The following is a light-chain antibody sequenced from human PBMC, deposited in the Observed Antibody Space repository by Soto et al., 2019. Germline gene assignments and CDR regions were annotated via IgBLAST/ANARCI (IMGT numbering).Light chain of an antibody. CDR2: DVS. J-gene: IGLJ2*01. CDR3: SSYTSSSTLVV. Sequence: QSALTQPASVSGSPGQSITISCTGTSSDVGGYNYVSWQQQHPGKAPKLMIYDVSNRPSGVSNRFSGSKSGNTASLTISGLQAEDEADYYCSSYTSSSTLVVFGGGTKLTVL. V-gene: IGLV2-14*01. CDR1: SSDVGGYNY.